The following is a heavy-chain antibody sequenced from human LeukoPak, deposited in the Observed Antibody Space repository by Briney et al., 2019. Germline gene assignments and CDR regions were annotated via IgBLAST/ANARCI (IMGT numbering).Heavy chain of an antibody. Sequence: ASVKVSCKASGYTFTSYDINWVRQATGQGLEWMGWMNPNSGNTGYAQKFQGRVTMTRNTSISTAYMELSSLRSEDTAVYYCARGSLRFLGWLRTDDYWGQGTLVTVSS. CDR1: GYTFTSYD. CDR3: ARGSLRFLGWLRTDDY. D-gene: IGHD3-3*01. V-gene: IGHV1-8*01. J-gene: IGHJ4*02. CDR2: MNPNSGNT.